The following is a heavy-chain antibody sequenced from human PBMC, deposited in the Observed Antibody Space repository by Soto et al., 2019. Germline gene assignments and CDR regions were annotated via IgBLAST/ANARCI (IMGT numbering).Heavy chain of an antibody. V-gene: IGHV3-15*07. CDR2: IKSKTDGGTT. J-gene: IGHJ6*01. Sequence: GGSLRLSCAASGFTFATAWINWVRQAPGKGLEWVGRIKSKTDGGTTDYAAPVKGRFTISRDDSKNTLYLQMNSLKTEDTAVYYCTTDPRVYSSSSQIIYYYYGMDVWGQGTTVTVSS. D-gene: IGHD6-6*01. CDR3: TTDPRVYSSSSQIIYYYYGMDV. CDR1: GFTFATAW.